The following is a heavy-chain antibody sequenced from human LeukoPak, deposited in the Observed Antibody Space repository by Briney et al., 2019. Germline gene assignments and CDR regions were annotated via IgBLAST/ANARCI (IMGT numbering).Heavy chain of an antibody. D-gene: IGHD2-8*02. CDR1: GDSISSGNYY. J-gene: IGHJ4*02. V-gene: IGHV4-30-4*08. Sequence: PSQTLSLTCTVSGDSISSGNYYWSWIRQHPEKGLEWIGYIYDSGSAYYNPSLVSRVTISLDTSKNQFSLRLSSVTVADTAVYYCARVSVVYGAIDYWGQGTLVTVSS. CDR3: ARVSVVYGAIDY. CDR2: IYDSGSA.